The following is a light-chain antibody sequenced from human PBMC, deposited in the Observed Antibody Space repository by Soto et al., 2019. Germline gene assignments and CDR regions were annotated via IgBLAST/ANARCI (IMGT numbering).Light chain of an antibody. CDR1: QSVSSY. V-gene: IGKV3-11*01. CDR2: DAS. Sequence: EMGLTQSPATLSLSPGERATLSCRASQSVSSYLAWYQQKPGQAPRLLIYDASNRATGIPARFSGSGSETDFTLTISSLEPEDFAVYYCQQRSNWPPITFGQGTRLEIK. CDR3: QQRSNWPPIT. J-gene: IGKJ5*01.